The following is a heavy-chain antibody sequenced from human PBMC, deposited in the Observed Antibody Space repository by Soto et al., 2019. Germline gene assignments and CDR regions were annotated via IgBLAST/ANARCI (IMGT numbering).Heavy chain of an antibody. D-gene: IGHD3-3*01. V-gene: IGHV1-46*01. Sequence: QVELVQSGAEVKKPGASVKVSCKAAGYTFTSYYMHWVRQAPGQGLEWMGFINPSGGITTYAQKFQARVTMTSDTSTSTVYMELRTLKSEDTAVYYCARRSIFTWSEAFDIWGQGTTVTVSA. CDR2: INPSGGIT. J-gene: IGHJ3*02. CDR1: GYTFTSYY. CDR3: ARRSIFTWSEAFDI.